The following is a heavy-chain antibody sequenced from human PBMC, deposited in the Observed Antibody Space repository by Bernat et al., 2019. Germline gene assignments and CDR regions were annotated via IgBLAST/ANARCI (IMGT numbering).Heavy chain of an antibody. J-gene: IGHJ2*01. CDR3: ARGRPGRVVETGRKPPGILWYFDL. V-gene: IGHV4-34*01. CDR1: GGSFSGYY. D-gene: IGHD1-26*01. Sequence: QVQLQQWGAGLLKPSETLSLTCAVYGGSFSGYYWSWIRQPPGKGLEWIGEINHSGSTNYNPSLKSRVTISVDTSKNQFSLKLSSVTAADTAVYYCARGRPGRVVETGRKPPGILWYFDLWGRGTLVTVSS. CDR2: INHSGST.